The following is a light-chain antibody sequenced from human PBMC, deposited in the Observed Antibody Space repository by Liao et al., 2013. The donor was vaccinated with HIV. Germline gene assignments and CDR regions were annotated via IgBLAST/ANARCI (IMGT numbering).Light chain of an antibody. CDR1: KLGEKY. Sequence: SYELTQPPSVSVSPGQTASITCSGDKLGEKYACWYQQKPGQSPVLVIYQDSKRPSGIPERFSGSNSGNTATLTISRVEAGDEADYYCQVWDSSSDHPGDWVFGGGTKLTVL. CDR3: QVWDSSSDHPGDWV. V-gene: IGLV3-1*01. CDR2: QDS. J-gene: IGLJ3*02.